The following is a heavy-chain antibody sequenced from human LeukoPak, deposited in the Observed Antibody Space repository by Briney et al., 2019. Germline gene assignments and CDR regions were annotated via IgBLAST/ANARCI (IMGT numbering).Heavy chain of an antibody. CDR2: ISYDGTTK. V-gene: IGHV3-30-3*01. CDR3: TGGGSWAYSSTLDF. Sequence: GGSLRLSCAASGFTVSDNYMSWVRQAPGKGLEWVTVISYDGTTKHYADSVKGRFTVSRDNSKKTLYLQLNNLRVEDTAVYYCTGGGSWAYSSTLDFWGQGTLVTVSP. J-gene: IGHJ4*02. CDR1: GFTVSDNY. D-gene: IGHD2-2*01.